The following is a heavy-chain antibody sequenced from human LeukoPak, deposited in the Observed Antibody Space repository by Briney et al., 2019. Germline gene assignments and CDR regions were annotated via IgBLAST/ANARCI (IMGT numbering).Heavy chain of an antibody. J-gene: IGHJ5*01. CDR1: GFVFSASY. CDR2: IKPDGSEK. V-gene: IGHV3-7*01. Sequence: GGSLSLSCAASGFVFSASYMSWVRKAPGKGLEWVATIKPDGSEKYHVDSVSGRFTISRDNTNDSLFLQMTRLRVDDTAVYYRVRGGTYWTVSWGQGTLVNVS. CDR3: VRGGTYWTVS.